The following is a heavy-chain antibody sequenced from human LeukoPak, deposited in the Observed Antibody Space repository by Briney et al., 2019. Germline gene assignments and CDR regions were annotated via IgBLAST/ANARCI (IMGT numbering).Heavy chain of an antibody. Sequence: GGSLRLSCAASGFAFSSYAMSWVRQAPGKGLEWVSAISGSGGSTYYADSVKGRFTISRDNSKNTLYLQMNSLRAEDTAVYYCAKLVYGDYYFDYWGQGTLVTVSS. J-gene: IGHJ4*02. CDR1: GFAFSSYA. D-gene: IGHD4-17*01. CDR2: ISGSGGST. CDR3: AKLVYGDYYFDY. V-gene: IGHV3-23*01.